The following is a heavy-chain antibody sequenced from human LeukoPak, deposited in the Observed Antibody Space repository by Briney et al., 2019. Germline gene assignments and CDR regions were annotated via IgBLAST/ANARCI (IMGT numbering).Heavy chain of an antibody. CDR2: INPNSGST. V-gene: IGHV1-2*02. CDR3: ARDYVDNFDSYGYIALDQ. J-gene: IGHJ4*02. Sequence: ASVRVSCKASGYTFTDYYIHWVRQAPGQGLEWVGWINPNSGSTNYAQNLQGRVSMTRDTSISTAHMELSRLRSDDTAVYYCARDYVDNFDSYGYIALDQWGQGTLVIVSS. D-gene: IGHD3-22*01. CDR1: GYTFTDYY.